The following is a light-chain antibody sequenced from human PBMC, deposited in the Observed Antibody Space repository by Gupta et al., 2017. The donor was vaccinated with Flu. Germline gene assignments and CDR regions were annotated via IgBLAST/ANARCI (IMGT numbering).Light chain of an antibody. CDR3: ASWDNRLGATV. Sequence: KVTTSYSGSSANIGNNNVSWYQRFPGTAPKRRIVETNRRPSGIPDGFSGSKSGTKATPGITGLQTGDEADYDGASWDNRLGATVFGGGTKVTVL. CDR2: ETN. V-gene: IGLV1-51*02. CDR1: SANIGNNN. J-gene: IGLJ3*02.